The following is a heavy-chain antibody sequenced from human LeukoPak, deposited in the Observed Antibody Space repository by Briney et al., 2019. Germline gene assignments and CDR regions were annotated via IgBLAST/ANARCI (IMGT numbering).Heavy chain of an antibody. CDR2: XYPGDSDT. V-gene: IGHV5-51*01. D-gene: IGHD3-10*01. J-gene: IGHJ4*02. Sequence: GESLKISCKGSGYSFTSCWIGWVRQMPGKGLEXXXXXYPGDSDTRYSPSFQGRVTISADKSISTAYLQWSSLKASDTAMYYCARPYYYGSGSYYFDYWGQGTLVTVSS. CDR1: GYSFTSCW. CDR3: ARPYYYGSGSYYFDY.